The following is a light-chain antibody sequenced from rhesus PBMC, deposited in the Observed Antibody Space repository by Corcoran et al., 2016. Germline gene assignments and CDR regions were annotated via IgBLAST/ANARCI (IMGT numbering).Light chain of an antibody. CDR2: TAS. CDR3: LQYNSDPPT. CDR1: QGIRNH. J-gene: IGKJ1*01. V-gene: IGKV1-43*02. Sequence: DTQMTQSPSSRSASVGDRVTISCRASQGIRNHLNWYQQKPGKVPKRLIYTASTLESGVPSRVSGRGSGTDFTLTISSLQPVDFATYYCLQYNSDPPTFGQGTKVAMK.